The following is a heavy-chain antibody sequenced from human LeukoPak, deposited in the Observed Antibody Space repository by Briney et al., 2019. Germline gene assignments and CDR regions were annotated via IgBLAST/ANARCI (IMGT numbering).Heavy chain of an antibody. CDR3: ARLKSSGWHANDAFDI. Sequence: GGSLRLSCAASGFTFDDYGMSWVRQAPGKGLEWVSGINWNGGSTGYADSVKGRFTISRDNAKNSLYLQMNSLRAEDTALYHCARLKSSGWHANDAFDIWGQGTMVTVSS. CDR1: GFTFDDYG. CDR2: INWNGGST. D-gene: IGHD6-19*01. J-gene: IGHJ3*02. V-gene: IGHV3-20*01.